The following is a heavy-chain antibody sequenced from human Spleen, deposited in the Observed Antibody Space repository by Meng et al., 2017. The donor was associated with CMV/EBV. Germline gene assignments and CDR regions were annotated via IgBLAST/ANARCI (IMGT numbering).Heavy chain of an antibody. CDR2: INHSGST. J-gene: IGHJ4*02. CDR3: ARGDGSGSYYTRRIGRYFDY. CDR1: GGSFSGYY. D-gene: IGHD3-10*01. V-gene: IGHV4-34*01. Sequence: SETLSLTCAVYGGSFSGYYWSWIRQPPGKGLEWIGEINHSGSTNYNPSLKSRVTISGDTSKNHFSLKLTSVTAADTAVYYCARGDGSGSYYTRRIGRYFDYWGQGTLVTVSS.